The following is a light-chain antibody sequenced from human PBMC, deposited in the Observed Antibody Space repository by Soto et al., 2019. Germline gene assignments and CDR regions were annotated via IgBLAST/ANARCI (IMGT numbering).Light chain of an antibody. V-gene: IGKV1-39*01. CDR1: QSISSY. J-gene: IGKJ1*01. CDR2: AAS. CDR3: QQSYSTPWT. Sequence: DIQMTQSPSSLSASVGDRVTITCRASQSISSYLNWYQQKPGKAPKLLIYAASSLQSGVPSRFSGSGSGTDFTLTISSLQPEDFVTYYCQQSYSTPWTFGQGTKV.